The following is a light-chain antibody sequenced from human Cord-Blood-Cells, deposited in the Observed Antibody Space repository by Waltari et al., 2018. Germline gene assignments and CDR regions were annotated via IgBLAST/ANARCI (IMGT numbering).Light chain of an antibody. CDR1: QSISSY. CDR2: AAS. V-gene: IGKV1-39*01. Sequence: DIQMTQSPSSLSASVGDRVTITCRASQSISSYLNWYQQKQGKAPKLLIFAASILQSGVPPRFRGSGSGTDLTLPISIWKPEDFAPYYCKQSNSTPPTFG. CDR3: KQSNSTPPT. J-gene: IGKJ3*01.